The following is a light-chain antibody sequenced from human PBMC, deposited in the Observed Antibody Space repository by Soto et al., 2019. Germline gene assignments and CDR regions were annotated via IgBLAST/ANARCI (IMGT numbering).Light chain of an antibody. CDR1: QDISSP. CDR3: QQYYTYPST. V-gene: IGKV1-8*01. CDR2: SAF. Sequence: AIRMTQSPSSFSASTGDRVTITCRASQDISSPLAWYQQKPGRAPKLLIYSAFTLQNGVPSRFSGSGSGTEFTLTISCLQSEDFATYYCQQYYTYPSTFGQGTKLEIK. J-gene: IGKJ2*01.